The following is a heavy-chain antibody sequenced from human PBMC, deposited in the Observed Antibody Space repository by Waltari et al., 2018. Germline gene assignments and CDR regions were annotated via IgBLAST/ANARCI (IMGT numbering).Heavy chain of an antibody. Sequence: QVQVVESGGGLVQPGGSLRLSCAASGFSFNSYGMHWVRQAPGMGMEWVAVIRYDGSNEYYADSVKGRFTNSRDKSKNSLYLQMNIHRIEDTAIYYCSNMPAGCGDPGENYWGQGTLVTVSS. CDR1: GFSFNSYG. J-gene: IGHJ4*02. V-gene: IGHV3-30*02. D-gene: IGHD2-2*01. CDR2: IRYDGSNE. CDR3: SNMPAGCGDPGENY.